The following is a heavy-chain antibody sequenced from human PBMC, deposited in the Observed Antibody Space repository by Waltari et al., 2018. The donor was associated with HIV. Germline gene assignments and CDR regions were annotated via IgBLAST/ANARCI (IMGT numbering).Heavy chain of an antibody. D-gene: IGHD6-19*01. J-gene: IGHJ1*01. CDR3: VRDLSPMGKSGWYDS. Sequence: QVRLVQSGAEVKKPGAPVKVSCTASGFSFNMYGFSWVRQAPGQGLEWMGWIHTYTGNTDSAENFQGRVTMTRDTFTNTIYMELRTLKSDDSAIYFCVRDLSPMGKSGWYDSWGQGTVVTVSS. CDR2: IHTYTGNT. CDR1: GFSFNMYG. V-gene: IGHV1-18*04.